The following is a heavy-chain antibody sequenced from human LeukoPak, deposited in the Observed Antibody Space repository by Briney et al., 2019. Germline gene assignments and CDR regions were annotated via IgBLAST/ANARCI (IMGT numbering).Heavy chain of an antibody. CDR2: IYSGGST. Sequence: GGSLRLSCAASGFTVSSNYVSWVRQAPGKGLEWVSVIYSGGSTYYADSVKGRFTISRDNFKNTLYLQMNSLRAEDTAVYYCAREDLDGSGSYNWFDPWGQGTLVTVSS. CDR3: AREDLDGSGSYNWFDP. J-gene: IGHJ5*02. CDR1: GFTVSSNY. V-gene: IGHV3-53*01. D-gene: IGHD3-10*01.